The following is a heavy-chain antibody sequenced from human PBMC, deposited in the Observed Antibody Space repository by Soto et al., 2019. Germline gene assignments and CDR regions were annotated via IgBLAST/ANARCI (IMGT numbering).Heavy chain of an antibody. Sequence: QVQLVQSGAEVKKPGASVKVSCKASGYSFTSYGISWVRQAPGQGLEWMGWISVYSGNTNYAQKFQGRITMTTDTSTSTAYMELRSLRSDDTAIYYCNLFWSAYYAPDPHYYGMDVWGQGTTVTVSS. D-gene: IGHD3-3*01. CDR3: NLFWSAYYAPDPHYYGMDV. J-gene: IGHJ6*02. V-gene: IGHV1-18*01. CDR2: ISVYSGNT. CDR1: GYSFTSYG.